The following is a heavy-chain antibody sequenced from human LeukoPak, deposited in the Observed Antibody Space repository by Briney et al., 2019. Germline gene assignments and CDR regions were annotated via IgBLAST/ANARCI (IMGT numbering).Heavy chain of an antibody. V-gene: IGHV3-66*02. J-gene: IGHJ4*02. D-gene: IGHD5-24*01. CDR1: GFTVSSNY. CDR2: IYSGGST. CDR3: ARDGEMATNSE. Sequence: GGSLSLSCAASGFTVSSNYMSWVRQAPGKGLEWVSVIYSGGSTYYADSVKGRFTISRDNSKNTLYLQMNSLSAEDTAVYYCARDGEMATNSEWGQGTLVTVSS.